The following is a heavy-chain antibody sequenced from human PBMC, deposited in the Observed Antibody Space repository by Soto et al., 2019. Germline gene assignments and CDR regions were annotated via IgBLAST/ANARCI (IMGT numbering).Heavy chain of an antibody. J-gene: IGHJ5*02. D-gene: IGHD6-13*01. CDR3: ARGAGYSSSWPFDP. V-gene: IGHV4-59*01. CDR2: IYYSGNT. Sequence: PSETLSLTCTVSGGSMSGSFWSWIRQPPGKGLEWIGYIYYSGNTDYNPSLKSRVTISVDTSKNQFSLKLNSVTAADTAVYYCARGAGYSSSWPFDPWGQGTPVTVSS. CDR1: GGSMSGSF.